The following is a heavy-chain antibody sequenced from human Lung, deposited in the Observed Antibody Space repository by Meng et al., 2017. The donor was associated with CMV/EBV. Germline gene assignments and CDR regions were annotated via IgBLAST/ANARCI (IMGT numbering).Heavy chain of an antibody. D-gene: IGHD3-3*01. Sequence: SXTLSLXCAVSGGSISTNNWWSWVRQFPGKGLEWIGEIHHSGNTNYNPSLKSRVTISVDKSENQFSLKVNSVTAADTAVYYCARDRGNYYDFWSGLFDPWXQGTXVTVSS. CDR3: ARDRGNYYDFWSGLFDP. CDR2: IHHSGNT. V-gene: IGHV4-4*02. J-gene: IGHJ5*02. CDR1: GGSISTNNW.